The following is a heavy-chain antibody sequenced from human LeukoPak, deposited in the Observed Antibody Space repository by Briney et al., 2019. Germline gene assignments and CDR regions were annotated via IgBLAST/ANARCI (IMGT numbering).Heavy chain of an antibody. CDR3: ARGSGYIINY. Sequence: GASVKVSCTTSGYTFTNYAIHWLRQAPGQSLQWLGWSSGDNVHTKYSQEFQGRVTITKDTSASTAYMELSSLKSEDKAVYYCARGSGYIINYWGQGTLVTVSS. V-gene: IGHV1-3*02. CDR1: GYTFTNYA. J-gene: IGHJ4*02. D-gene: IGHD5-12*01. CDR2: SSGDNVHT.